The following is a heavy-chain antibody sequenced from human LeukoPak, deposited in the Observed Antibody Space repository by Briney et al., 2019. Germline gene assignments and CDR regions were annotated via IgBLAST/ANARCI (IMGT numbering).Heavy chain of an antibody. J-gene: IGHJ4*02. CDR1: GYTFTSYG. V-gene: IGHV1-8*02. D-gene: IGHD6-13*01. CDR3: ARIAAAGNRRLNY. CDR2: MNPNSGNT. Sequence: ASVKVSCKASGYTFTSYGISWVRQATGQGLEWMGWMNPNSGNTGYAQKFQGRIIVSRNTSISTAYMELSSLTSEDTAIYYCARIAAAGNRRLNYWGQGTLVTVAS.